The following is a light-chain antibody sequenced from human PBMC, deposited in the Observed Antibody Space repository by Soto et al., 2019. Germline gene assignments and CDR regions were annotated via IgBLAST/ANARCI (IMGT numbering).Light chain of an antibody. CDR2: RAS. CDR1: QSVSSN. Sequence: EIVMTQSPATLSVSPGERATLSCRASQSVSSNLAWYQQKPGQAPRLLIYRASTRATGIPARFSGSGSGTDFTLTITSLQSEDFAVYYCQHHHNWPPWTFGQGTKVEIK. CDR3: QHHHNWPPWT. V-gene: IGKV3-15*01. J-gene: IGKJ1*01.